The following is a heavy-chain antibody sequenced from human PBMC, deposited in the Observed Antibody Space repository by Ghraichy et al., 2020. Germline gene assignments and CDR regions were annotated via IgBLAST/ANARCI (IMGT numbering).Heavy chain of an antibody. D-gene: IGHD3/OR15-3a*01. V-gene: IGHV3-15*01. CDR1: GHIFSDAW. CDR3: AWTQFFYYSVDV. Sequence: GGSLRLSCVASGHIFSDAWMSWVRQTPEKGLERVGRIKSKGGGETRDYAAPVNGRFSISRDDSKNTVFLQMNSLTTEDTGVYYCAWTQFFYYSVDVWGQGISVNVSS. CDR2: IKSKGGGETR. J-gene: IGHJ6*02.